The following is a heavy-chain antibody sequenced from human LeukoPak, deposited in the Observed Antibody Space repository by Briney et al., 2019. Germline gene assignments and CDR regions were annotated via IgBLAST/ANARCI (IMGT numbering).Heavy chain of an antibody. V-gene: IGHV3-21*01. CDR2: ISSSSDYI. D-gene: IGHD1-26*01. Sequence: GGSLRLSCAASTFTFSSDSMNWVRQAPGKGLEWVSSISSSSDYIYYADSVKGRFTISRDNAKNSLYLQMNSLRAEDSAVYYCAREGANDAFDIWGQGTMVTVSS. CDR3: AREGANDAFDI. J-gene: IGHJ3*02. CDR1: TFTFSSDS.